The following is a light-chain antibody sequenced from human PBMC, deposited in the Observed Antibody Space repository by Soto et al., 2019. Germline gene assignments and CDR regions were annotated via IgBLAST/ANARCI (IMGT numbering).Light chain of an antibody. V-gene: IGKV3-20*01. CDR2: GAS. J-gene: IGKJ5*01. CDR1: QSVSSSY. CDR3: QQYGSSPPIT. Sequence: EIVLTQPPGTLSLSPGERATLSCRASQSVSSSYLTWYQQKPGQAPRLLIYGASSRATGIPDRFSGSGSGTDFTLTIRRLEPEDFAVYYGQQYGSSPPITFVQGTRLEIK.